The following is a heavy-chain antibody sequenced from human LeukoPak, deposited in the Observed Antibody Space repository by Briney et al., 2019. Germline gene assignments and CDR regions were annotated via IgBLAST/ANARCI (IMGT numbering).Heavy chain of an antibody. J-gene: IGHJ4*02. V-gene: IGHV1-2*06. CDR2: INPNSGGT. Sequence: ASVKVSCKASGYTFTGYYMHWVRQAPGQGLEWMGRINPNSGGTNYAQKFQGRVTMTRDTSISTAYMELSRLRSDDTAVYYCARTARRSYYYDSSGYLFALGYWGQGTLVTVSS. D-gene: IGHD3-22*01. CDR3: ARTARRSYYYDSSGYLFALGY. CDR1: GYTFTGYY.